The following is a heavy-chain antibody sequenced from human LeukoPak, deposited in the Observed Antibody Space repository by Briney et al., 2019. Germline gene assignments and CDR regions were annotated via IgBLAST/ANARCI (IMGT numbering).Heavy chain of an antibody. D-gene: IGHD1-26*01. J-gene: IGHJ3*02. V-gene: IGHV3-21*01. Sequence: GGSLRLSCAASGFTFSSYEMNWVRQAPGKGLEGVSSISSSSSYIYYADSVKCRFTISRDNAKNSLYLQMNSLRAEDTAVYYCAREQSIYSGSYYGAFDIWGQGTMVTVSS. CDR3: AREQSIYSGSYYGAFDI. CDR1: GFTFSSYE. CDR2: ISSSSSYI.